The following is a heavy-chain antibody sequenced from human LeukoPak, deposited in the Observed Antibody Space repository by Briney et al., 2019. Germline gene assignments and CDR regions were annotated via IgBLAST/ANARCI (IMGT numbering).Heavy chain of an antibody. V-gene: IGHV4-38-2*01. CDR2: IYHSGST. CDR3: ARLRSWYFDL. CDR1: GYSISSGYY. Sequence: PSETLSLTCAVSGYSISSGYYWGWIRQPPGKGLEWIGSIYHSGSTYYNPSLKSRVTISVDTSKNQSSLKLSSVTAADTAVYYCARLRSWYFDLWGRGTLVTVSS. J-gene: IGHJ2*01.